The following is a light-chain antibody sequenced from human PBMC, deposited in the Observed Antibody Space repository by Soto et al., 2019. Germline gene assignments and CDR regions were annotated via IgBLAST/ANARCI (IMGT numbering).Light chain of an antibody. Sequence: QSVLTQPASLSGAPGQSLTISFTGTSSDVGSYNLVSWYQQHPGKAPKLMIYEVSKRPSGVSNRFSGSKSGNTASLTISGLQAEDEADYYCCSYAGSSTPLIFGTGTKVTVL. V-gene: IGLV2-23*02. CDR2: EVS. J-gene: IGLJ1*01. CDR1: SSDVGSYNL. CDR3: CSYAGSSTPLI.